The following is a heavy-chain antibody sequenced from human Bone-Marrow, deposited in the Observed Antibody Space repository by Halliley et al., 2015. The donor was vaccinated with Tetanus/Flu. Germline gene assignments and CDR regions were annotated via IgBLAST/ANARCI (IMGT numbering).Heavy chain of an antibody. J-gene: IGHJ3*02. CDR1: GFAFSDYE. V-gene: IGHV3-48*03. CDR2: ISSSGSYI. Sequence: SLRLSCAASGFAFSDYEMNWVRQAPGKGLDWVSYISSSGSYIYYADSVEGRFTISRDNAKSSLYLQMNSLRGEDTAVYYCARMISYGGNFDAFDIWGQGTMVTVSS. CDR3: ARMISYGGNFDAFDI. D-gene: IGHD4-17*01.